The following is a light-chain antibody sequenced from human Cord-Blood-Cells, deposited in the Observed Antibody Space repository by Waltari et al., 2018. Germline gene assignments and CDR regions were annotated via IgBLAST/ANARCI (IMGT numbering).Light chain of an antibody. J-gene: IGKJ1*01. Sequence: DIVMTQSPDSLAVSLGERATINCKSSQSVLYSSNNKNYLAWYQQKPGQPPKLPSYWASTRESGVPDRFSGSGSGTDFTLTISSLQAEDVAVYYCQQYYSTPQTFGQGTKVEIK. CDR2: WAS. CDR3: QQYYSTPQT. V-gene: IGKV4-1*01. CDR1: QSVLYSSNNKNY.